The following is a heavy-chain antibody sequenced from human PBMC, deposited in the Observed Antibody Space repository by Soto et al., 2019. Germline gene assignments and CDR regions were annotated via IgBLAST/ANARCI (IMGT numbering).Heavy chain of an antibody. Sequence: ASVKVSCKASGYTFTSYYMHWVRQAPGQGLEWMGIINPSGGSTSYAQKFQGRVTMTRDTSTSTVYMELSSLRSEDTAVYYCARDSSDRGYSYGLGDYWGQGTLVTVSS. V-gene: IGHV1-46*01. CDR1: GYTFTSYY. CDR2: INPSGGST. CDR3: ARDSSDRGYSYGLGDY. D-gene: IGHD5-18*01. J-gene: IGHJ4*02.